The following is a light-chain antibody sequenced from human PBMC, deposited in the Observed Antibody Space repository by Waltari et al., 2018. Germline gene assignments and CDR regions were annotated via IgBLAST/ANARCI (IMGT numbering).Light chain of an antibody. CDR1: QGISSY. Sequence: IQLTQSPLSLSASVGDRVTITCRASQGISSYLAWSQQNAGRAPKLLVYGGSTLPNGVPSRFSGSGFGTDFTLTISSLQPEDFATYYCLQVNSYPFTFGPGTTVDIK. CDR2: GGS. CDR3: LQVNSYPFT. V-gene: IGKV1-9*01. J-gene: IGKJ3*01.